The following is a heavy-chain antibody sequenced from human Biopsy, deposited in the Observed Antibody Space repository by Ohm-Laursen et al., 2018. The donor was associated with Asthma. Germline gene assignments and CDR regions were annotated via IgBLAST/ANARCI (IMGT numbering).Heavy chain of an antibody. CDR1: GFMFRSFG. V-gene: IGHV3-30*18. Sequence: SLRLSCAASGFMFRSFGMHWVRQAPGKGLEWVAVISYDGNHKFYEDSVKGQFTISRDNSKNTLYLQMNSLRTEDTAVYYCAKRRGYSGHDNDYWGQGTLVIVSP. CDR2: ISYDGNHK. D-gene: IGHD5-12*01. J-gene: IGHJ4*02. CDR3: AKRRGYSGHDNDY.